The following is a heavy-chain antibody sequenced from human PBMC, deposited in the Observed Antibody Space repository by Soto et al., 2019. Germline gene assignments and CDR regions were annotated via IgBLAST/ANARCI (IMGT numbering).Heavy chain of an antibody. CDR1: GDSISSSSYY. CDR2: IYYSGST. CDR3: ARRVDSIGGGHDDY. J-gene: IGHJ4*02. Sequence: SETLSLTCTVSGDSISSSSYYWGWIRQPPGKGLEWIGSIYYSGSTYYNPSLKSRVTISVDTSKNQFSLKLSSVTAADTAVYYCARRVDSIGGGHDDYWGQGTLVTVSS. V-gene: IGHV4-39*01. D-gene: IGHD3-22*01.